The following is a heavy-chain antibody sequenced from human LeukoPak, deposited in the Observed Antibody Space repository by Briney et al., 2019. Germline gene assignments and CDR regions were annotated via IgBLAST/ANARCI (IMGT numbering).Heavy chain of an antibody. CDR1: GCSISSSSYY. V-gene: IGHV4-39*01. J-gene: IGHJ4*02. Sequence: SETLSLTCPVSGCSISSSSYYWGWIRQPPGKGLEWVGSIYYSGSTYYNPSLKSRVTISVDTSKNQFSLKLSSVTAADTAVYYCARQGSRLNYYDSSGDYWGQGTLVAVSS. CDR2: IYYSGST. D-gene: IGHD3-22*01. CDR3: ARQGSRLNYYDSSGDY.